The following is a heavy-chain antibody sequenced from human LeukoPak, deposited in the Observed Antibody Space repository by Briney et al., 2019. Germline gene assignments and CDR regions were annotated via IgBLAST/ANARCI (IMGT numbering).Heavy chain of an antibody. CDR1: GGSISSYY. Sequence: PSETLSLTCTVSGGSISSYYWSWIRQPPGKGLERIGYIYYSGSTNYNPSLKSRVTISVDTSKNQFSLKLSSVTAADTAVYYCARGGYGGYYYYMDVWGKGTTVTVSS. J-gene: IGHJ6*03. CDR3: ARGGYGGYYYYMDV. CDR2: IYYSGST. V-gene: IGHV4-59*08. D-gene: IGHD5-18*01.